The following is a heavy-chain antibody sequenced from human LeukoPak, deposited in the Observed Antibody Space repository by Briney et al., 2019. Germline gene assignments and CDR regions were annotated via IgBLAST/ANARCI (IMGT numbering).Heavy chain of an antibody. D-gene: IGHD6-13*01. CDR1: GFTFSSYS. V-gene: IGHV3-21*01. J-gene: IGHJ3*02. CDR2: ISSSSSYI. CDR3: ASYSSFSSSWSKDAFDI. Sequence: GGSLRLSCAASGFTFSSYSMNWVRQAPGKGLEWVSSISSSSSYIYYADSVKGRFTISRDNAKSSLYLQMNSLRAEDTAVYYCASYSSFSSSWSKDAFDIWGQGTMVTVSS.